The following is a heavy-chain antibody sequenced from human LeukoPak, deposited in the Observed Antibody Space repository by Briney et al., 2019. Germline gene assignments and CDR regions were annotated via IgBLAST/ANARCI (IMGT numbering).Heavy chain of an antibody. CDR3: ARDPSSSWYGGYFDY. J-gene: IGHJ4*02. D-gene: IGHD6-13*01. CDR1: GFTVSSTY. CDR2: IYSGGST. V-gene: IGHV3-66*01. Sequence: GGSLGLSCAASGFTVSSTYMSWVRQAPGKGLEWVSVIYSGGSTYYADSVKGRFTISRDKSKNTLYLQMDSLRAEDTAVYYCARDPSSSWYGGYFDYWGQGTLVTVSS.